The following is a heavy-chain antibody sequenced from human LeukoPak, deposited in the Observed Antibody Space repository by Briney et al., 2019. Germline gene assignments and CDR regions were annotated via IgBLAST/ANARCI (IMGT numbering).Heavy chain of an antibody. J-gene: IGHJ2*01. V-gene: IGHV3-53*01. CDR2: LYSGSST. D-gene: IGHD3-10*01. CDR1: GFSVSTNY. Sequence: GGSLRLSCEGPGFSVSTNYMNWVRQAPGKGLEWVSILYSGSSTYYTDSVKGRFTVSRDDSKNTLFLHMNSLGVEDTAVYYCARVGDHYHWYLDVWGRGTLVTVSS. CDR3: ARVGDHYHWYLDV.